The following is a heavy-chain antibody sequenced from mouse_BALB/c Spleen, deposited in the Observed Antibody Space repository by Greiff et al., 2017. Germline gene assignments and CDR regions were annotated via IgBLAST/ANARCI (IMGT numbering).Heavy chain of an antibody. J-gene: IGHJ4*01. CDR1: GYSITSDYA. CDR3: ASGYYAMDY. CDR2: ISYSGST. V-gene: IGHV3-2*02. Sequence: DVKLQESGPGLVKPSQSLSLTCTVTGYSITSDYAWNWIRQFPGNKLEWMGYISYSGSTSYNPSLKSRISITRDTSKNQFFLQLNSVTTEDTATYYCASGYYAMDYWGQGTSVTVSS.